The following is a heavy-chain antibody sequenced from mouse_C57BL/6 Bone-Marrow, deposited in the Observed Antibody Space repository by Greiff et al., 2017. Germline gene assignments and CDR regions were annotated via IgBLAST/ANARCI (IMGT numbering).Heavy chain of an antibody. Sequence: EVQLQPSGAELVRPGASVKLSCTASGFNIKDDYMHWVKQRPEQGLEWIGWIDPENGDTEYASKFQGKATITADTSSNTSYLQLSSLTSEYTAVYYCTTDGYYTYAMDYWGQGTSVTVAS. D-gene: IGHD2-3*01. CDR1: GFNIKDDY. J-gene: IGHJ4*01. V-gene: IGHV14-4*01. CDR2: IDPENGDT. CDR3: TTDGYYTYAMDY.